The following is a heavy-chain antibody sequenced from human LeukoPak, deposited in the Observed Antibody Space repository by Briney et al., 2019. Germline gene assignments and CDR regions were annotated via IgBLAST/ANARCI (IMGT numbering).Heavy chain of an antibody. CDR2: ISGSGGST. D-gene: IGHD3-3*01. J-gene: IGHJ4*02. V-gene: IGHV3-23*01. CDR1: GFTFSSYA. CDR3: AKGGATIFGVVTPLFDY. Sequence: GGSLRLSCAASGFTFSSYAMSWVRQAPGKGLAWVSAISGSGGSTYYADSVEGRFTISRDNSKNTLYLQMNSLRAEDTAVYYCAKGGATIFGVVTPLFDYWGQGTLVTVSS.